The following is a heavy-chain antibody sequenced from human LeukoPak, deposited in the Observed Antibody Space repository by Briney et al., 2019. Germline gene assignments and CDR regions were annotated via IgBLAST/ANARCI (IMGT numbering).Heavy chain of an antibody. Sequence: GGSLRLSCAASGFTFDDYAMHWVRQAPGKGLEWVSLISGDGGSTYYANSVKGRFTISRDNSKNSLYMQMNSLGTEDTALYYCATSEFAAPFAYWGQGTLVTVSS. V-gene: IGHV3-43*02. CDR3: ATSEFAAPFAY. J-gene: IGHJ4*02. CDR1: GFTFDDYA. CDR2: ISGDGGST. D-gene: IGHD3-10*01.